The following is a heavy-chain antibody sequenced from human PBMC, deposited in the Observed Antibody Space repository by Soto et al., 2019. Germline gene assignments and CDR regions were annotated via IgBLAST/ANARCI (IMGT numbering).Heavy chain of an antibody. CDR1: GFTFSSYA. V-gene: IGHV3-23*01. CDR3: SGSSSSWWGGWGFDY. J-gene: IGHJ4*02. D-gene: IGHD6-13*01. Sequence: GGSLRLSCAASGFTFSSYAMRWVRQAPGKGLEWVSVISGSDGSTYYADSVKGRFTISRDNSKNTLYLQMNSLRAEDTAVYYCSGSSSSWWGGWGFDYWGQGTLVTVSS. CDR2: ISGSDGST.